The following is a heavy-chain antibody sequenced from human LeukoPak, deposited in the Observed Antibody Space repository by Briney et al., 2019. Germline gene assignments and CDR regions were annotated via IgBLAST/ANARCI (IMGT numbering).Heavy chain of an antibody. Sequence: GGSLRLTCAASGFTFSSYWMSWVGQAPGKGLEGVANIKQDGSEKYYVDSVKGRFTISRDNAKNSLYLLMNSLRAEDTAVYYCATDVRDEYSSGWYPIGYWGQGTLVTVSS. J-gene: IGHJ4*02. CDR2: IKQDGSEK. CDR1: GFTFSSYW. CDR3: ATDVRDEYSSGWYPIGY. V-gene: IGHV3-7*01. D-gene: IGHD6-19*01.